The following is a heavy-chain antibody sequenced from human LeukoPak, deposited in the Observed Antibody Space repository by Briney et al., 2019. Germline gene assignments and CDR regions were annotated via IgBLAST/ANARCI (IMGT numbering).Heavy chain of an antibody. CDR1: GYTFTGYY. V-gene: IGHV1-2*02. CDR3: ARGSTWGSGSYLPDY. J-gene: IGHJ4*02. Sequence: ASVKVSCKASGYTFTGYYTHWVRQAPGQGLEWMGWINPNSGGTNYAQKFQGRVTMTRDTSISTAYMELSRLRSDDTAVYYCARGSTWGSGSYLPDYWGQGTLVTVSS. CDR2: INPNSGGT. D-gene: IGHD1-26*01.